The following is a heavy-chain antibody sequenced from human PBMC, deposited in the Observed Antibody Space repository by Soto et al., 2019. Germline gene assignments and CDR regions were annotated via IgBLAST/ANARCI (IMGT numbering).Heavy chain of an antibody. CDR1: GGSFSGYY. Sequence: QVQLQQWGAGLLKPSETLSLTCAVYGGSFSGYYWSWIRQPPGKGLEWIGEINHSGSTNYNPSLKSRVTISVDTSKNQFSLKLSSVTAADTAVYYCARNDFWSGYYIGHNWFDPWGQGTLVTVSS. D-gene: IGHD3-3*01. V-gene: IGHV4-34*01. CDR2: INHSGST. CDR3: ARNDFWSGYYIGHNWFDP. J-gene: IGHJ5*02.